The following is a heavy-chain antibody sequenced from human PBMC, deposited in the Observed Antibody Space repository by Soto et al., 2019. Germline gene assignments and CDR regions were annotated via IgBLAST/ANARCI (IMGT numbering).Heavy chain of an antibody. D-gene: IGHD6-13*01. Sequence: ASVKVSCKASGYTFTGYYMHWVRQAPGQGLEWMGWINPNSGGTNYAQKFQGRVTMTRDTSISTAYMELSRLRSDDTAVYYCARGMQQPSYYYGMDVWGQGTTVTVSS. CDR1: GYTFTGYY. CDR2: INPNSGGT. J-gene: IGHJ6*02. CDR3: ARGMQQPSYYYGMDV. V-gene: IGHV1-2*02.